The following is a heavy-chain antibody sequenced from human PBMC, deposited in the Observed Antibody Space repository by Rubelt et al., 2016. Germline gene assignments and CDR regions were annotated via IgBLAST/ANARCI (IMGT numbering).Heavy chain of an antibody. V-gene: IGHV2-5*02. J-gene: IGHJ5*02. CDR2: IYWDDDK. Sequence: QITLKESGPTLVKPTQTLTLTCTFSGFSLSTSGVGVGWIRQPPGKALEWLARIYWDDDKRYSPSLKSRLSISKDTSKNQVVLTLTNRYPVDTTTYYFAPTLSGHDQNWFDPWGQGTLVTVSS. CDR3: APTLSGHDQNWFDP. D-gene: IGHD5-12*01. CDR1: GFSLSTSGVG.